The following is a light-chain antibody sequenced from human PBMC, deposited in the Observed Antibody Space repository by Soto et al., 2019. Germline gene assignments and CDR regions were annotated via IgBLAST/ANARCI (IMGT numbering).Light chain of an antibody. CDR3: SLYTISRV. CDR1: SSDVGGYNH. CDR2: DVS. V-gene: IGLV2-11*01. Sequence: QSVLTQPRSVSGSPGQSVTISCSGTSSDVGGYNHVSWYQQYPGKAPKAMIYDVSKRPSGVSDRFSGSKSGNTASLTISGLQAEDEADYYCSLYTISRVFGGGTQLTVL. J-gene: IGLJ3*02.